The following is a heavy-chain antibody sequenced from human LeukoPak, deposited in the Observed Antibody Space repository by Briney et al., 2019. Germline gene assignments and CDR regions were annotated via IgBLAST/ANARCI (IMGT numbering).Heavy chain of an antibody. V-gene: IGHV3-53*04. CDR3: ARMCRGGDCYSGYYGMDV. CDR2: IYSGGST. J-gene: IGHJ6*02. CDR1: GFTVSSNY. Sequence: GGSLRLSCAASGFTVSSNYMSWVRQAPGKGLEWVSVIYSGGSTYYADSVKGRFTISRHNSKNTLYLQMNSLRAEDTAVYYCARMCRGGDCYSGYYGMDVWGQGTTVTVSS. D-gene: IGHD2-21*02.